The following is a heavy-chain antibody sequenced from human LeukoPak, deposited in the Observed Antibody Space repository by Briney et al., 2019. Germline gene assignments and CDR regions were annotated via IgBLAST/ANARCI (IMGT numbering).Heavy chain of an antibody. D-gene: IGHD2-2*01. CDR3: ARGPGCTSNSCPYYFDY. Sequence: ASVKVSCKASGYTFISYDINWVRQATGQGLERMGWMNPNSGNTGYAQKFQGRVTSTRNTSISTAYMELSSLRSEDTAVYYCARGPGCTSNSCPYYFDYWGQGTLVTVSS. CDR2: MNPNSGNT. V-gene: IGHV1-8*03. CDR1: GYTFISYD. J-gene: IGHJ4*02.